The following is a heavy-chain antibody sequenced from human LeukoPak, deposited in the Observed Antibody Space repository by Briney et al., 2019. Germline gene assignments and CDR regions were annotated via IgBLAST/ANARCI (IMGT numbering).Heavy chain of an antibody. D-gene: IGHD3-22*01. CDR2: INPNSGGT. CDR1: GYTFTGYY. J-gene: IGHJ4*02. Sequence: VASVKVSCKASGYTFTGYYMHWVRQAPGQGLEWMGWINPNSGGTNYAQKFQGRVAMTRDTSISTAYMELSRLRSDDTAVYYCASLDYYDSSGFLGYWGQGTLVTVSS. CDR3: ASLDYYDSSGFLGY. V-gene: IGHV1-2*02.